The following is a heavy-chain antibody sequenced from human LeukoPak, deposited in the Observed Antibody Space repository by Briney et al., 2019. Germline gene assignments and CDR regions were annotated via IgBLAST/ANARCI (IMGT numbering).Heavy chain of an antibody. CDR2: ISSSGSTI. CDR1: GFTFSSYE. D-gene: IGHD3-10*02. J-gene: IGHJ6*04. Sequence: GGSLRLSCAAPGFTFSSYEMNWVSQAPGKGMEWVSYISSSGSTIYYADSVKGRFTISRDNAKNSLYLQMNSLRAEDTAVYYCAELGITMIGGVWGKGTTVTISS. CDR3: AELGITMIGGV. V-gene: IGHV3-48*03.